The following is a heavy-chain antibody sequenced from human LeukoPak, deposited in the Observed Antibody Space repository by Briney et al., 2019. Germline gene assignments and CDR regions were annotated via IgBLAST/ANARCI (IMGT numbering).Heavy chain of an antibody. D-gene: IGHD2-15*01. CDR2: ISYSGST. Sequence: SETLSLTCTVSGGSVSSGTYYWTWIRQPPGKGLEWIGYISYSGSTNYNPSLKSRVTISVDPSKSQFSLNLSSVTAADTAVYYCARRGSGGRSFDIWGQGTMVTVSS. CDR1: GGSVSSGTYY. J-gene: IGHJ3*02. CDR3: ARRGSGGRSFDI. V-gene: IGHV4-61*01.